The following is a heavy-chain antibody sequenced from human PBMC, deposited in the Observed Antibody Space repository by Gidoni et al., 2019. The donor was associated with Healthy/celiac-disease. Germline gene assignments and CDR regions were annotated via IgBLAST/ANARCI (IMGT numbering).Heavy chain of an antibody. Sequence: HITLTESVPTLVTPTQPLTLTCLFSGFSLLTSGVGVGWIRQPPGQAREWLALIYWDDDNRYSPSLKSRLTITKDTSKNQVVITMTNMDPVDTATYYCAHVLVGAYINAFDIWGQETMVTVSS. CDR2: IYWDDDN. CDR1: GFSLLTSGVG. J-gene: IGHJ3*02. CDR3: AHVLVGAYINAFDI. V-gene: IGHV2-5*02. D-gene: IGHD1-26*01.